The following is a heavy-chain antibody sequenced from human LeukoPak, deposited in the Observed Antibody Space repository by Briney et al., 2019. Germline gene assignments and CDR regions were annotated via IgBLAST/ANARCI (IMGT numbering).Heavy chain of an antibody. V-gene: IGHV1-2*02. D-gene: IGHD2-15*01. Sequence: ASVKVSCKASGYTLRDYYIYWVRQAPGQGLEWLGWLNPHSGGTNYAQKFQGRVTLTSDTSISTAYMELTPLTSDETAIYYCARGLRIINGLDVWGQGTTVIVSS. CDR1: GYTLRDYY. CDR2: LNPHSGGT. J-gene: IGHJ6*02. CDR3: ARGLRIINGLDV.